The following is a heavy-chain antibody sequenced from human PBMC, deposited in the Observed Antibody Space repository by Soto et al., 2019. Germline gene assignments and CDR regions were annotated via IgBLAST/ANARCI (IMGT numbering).Heavy chain of an antibody. CDR3: VRIAVADHFDY. V-gene: IGHV3-7*03. CDR2: IKQDGSEK. CDR1: GFTCSSYW. J-gene: IGHJ4*02. Sequence: EVQLVESGGGLVQPGGSLRLSCAASGFTCSSYWMSWVRQAPGKGLEWVANIKQDGSEKYYVDSVKGRFTISRDNAKNSLYLQMNSLRAEDTALYYCVRIAVADHFDYWGQGTLVTVSS. D-gene: IGHD6-19*01.